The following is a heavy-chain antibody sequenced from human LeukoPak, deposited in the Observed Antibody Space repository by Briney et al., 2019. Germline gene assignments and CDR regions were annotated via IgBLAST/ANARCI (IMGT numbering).Heavy chain of an antibody. Sequence: GGSLRLSCAASGFTFDDYGMSWVRQAPGKGLEWVSGINWNGGSTGYADSVKGRFTISRDNAKSTLYLHMNSLRVEDTAVYYCVADLGDYADFWGQGTLVTVSS. V-gene: IGHV3-20*04. J-gene: IGHJ4*02. CDR2: INWNGGST. CDR3: VADLGDYADF. CDR1: GFTFDDYG.